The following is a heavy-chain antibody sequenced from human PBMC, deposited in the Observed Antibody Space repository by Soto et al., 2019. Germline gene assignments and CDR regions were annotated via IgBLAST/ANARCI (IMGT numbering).Heavy chain of an antibody. V-gene: IGHV3-23*01. CDR2: ISGGGGTT. Sequence: VQLLESGGGLVQPEGSLRLSCEASGVTFSSYAMSWVRQAPGKGLEWVSGISGGGGTTYYADSMKGRFTISRDNSKNTLYLQVNSLRAEDTAVYYCVKDQAAGGTISRYFQDWGQGTLVTVSS. D-gene: IGHD6-13*01. J-gene: IGHJ1*01. CDR1: GVTFSSYA. CDR3: VKDQAAGGTISRYFQD.